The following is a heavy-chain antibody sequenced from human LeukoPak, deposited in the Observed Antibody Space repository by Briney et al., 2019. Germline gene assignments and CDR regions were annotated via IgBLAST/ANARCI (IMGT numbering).Heavy chain of an antibody. D-gene: IGHD5-12*01. CDR2: IRYDGSNK. Sequence: GGSLRLSCAASGFTFSSYGMHWARQAPGKGLEWVAFIRYDGSNKYYADSVKGRFTISRDNSKNTLYLQMNSLRAEDTAVYYCARSSLGLRYNWFDPWGQGTLVTVSS. CDR1: GFTFSSYG. V-gene: IGHV3-30*02. J-gene: IGHJ5*02. CDR3: ARSSLGLRYNWFDP.